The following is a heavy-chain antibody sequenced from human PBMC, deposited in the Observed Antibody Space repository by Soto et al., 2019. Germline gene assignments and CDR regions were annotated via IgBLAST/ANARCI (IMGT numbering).Heavy chain of an antibody. CDR1: GYTFTSYG. J-gene: IGHJ4*02. V-gene: IGHV1-18*01. Sequence: QVQLVQSGAEVKKPGASVKVSCKASGYTFTSYGISWVRQAPGQGLEWMGWISAYNDNTNYAQQLQGRGTLTTDTSTSTAYMELRSLRSDDTAVYYCASFRVLGNRSSWYGVYYCDYWGQGTLVAVSS. CDR3: ASFRVLGNRSSWYGVYYCDY. CDR2: ISAYNDNT. D-gene: IGHD6-13*01.